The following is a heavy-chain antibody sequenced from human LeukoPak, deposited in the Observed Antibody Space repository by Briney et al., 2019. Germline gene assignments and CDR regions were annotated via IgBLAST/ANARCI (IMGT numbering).Heavy chain of an antibody. CDR1: GFTVSSNY. D-gene: IGHD6-13*01. CDR2: IYSGGST. J-gene: IGHJ4*02. Sequence: GGSLRLSCAASGFTVSSNYMSWVRQAPGKGLEWVSVIYSGGSTYYADSVKGRFTISRDNSKNTLYLQMNSLRAEDTAVYYCARGYSSSWTLDYWGQGTLVTVPS. CDR3: ARGYSSSWTLDY. V-gene: IGHV3-53*01.